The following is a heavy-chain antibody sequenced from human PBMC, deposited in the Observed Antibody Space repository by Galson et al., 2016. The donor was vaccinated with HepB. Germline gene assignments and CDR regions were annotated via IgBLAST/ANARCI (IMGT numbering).Heavy chain of an antibody. CDR3: ARGPRAYFDF. Sequence: CAISGDSVSSNSAAWNWIRQSPSRGLEWLGRTYYRSKWYNAYAVSVKRRITINPITSKNQFSLQLNSVTPEDTAVNYCARGPRAYFDFWGQGTLVTVS. CDR2: TYYRSKWYN. CDR1: GDSVSSNSAA. J-gene: IGHJ4*02. D-gene: IGHD1-26*01. V-gene: IGHV6-1*01.